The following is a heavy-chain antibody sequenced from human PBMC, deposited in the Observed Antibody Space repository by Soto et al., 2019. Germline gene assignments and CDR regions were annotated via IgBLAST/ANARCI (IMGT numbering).Heavy chain of an antibody. CDR2: IYYSGST. CDR3: ASYYDSSGYYYADN. Sequence: SETLSLTCTVSGGSISSCCWSWIRQPPGKGLEWIGYIYYSGSTNYNPSLKSRVTISVDTSKNQFSLKLSSVTAADTAVYYCASYYDSSGYYYADNWGQGTLVTVSS. V-gene: IGHV4-59*01. CDR1: GGSISSCC. D-gene: IGHD3-22*01. J-gene: IGHJ4*02.